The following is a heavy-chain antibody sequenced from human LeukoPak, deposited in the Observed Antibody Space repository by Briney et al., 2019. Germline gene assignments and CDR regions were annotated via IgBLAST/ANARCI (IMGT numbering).Heavy chain of an antibody. CDR1: RYTFTSYD. J-gene: IGHJ4*02. CDR2: MNPDSGNT. Sequence: GASVKVSCKAARYTFTSYDINWVRQAPGQGLEWMGWMNPDSGNTGCAQKFQGRVTTTRNTSINTAYMELGGLTSDDTAIYFCTRGSHRGYCTTSDCYTVDFWGQGTLVSVSS. CDR3: TRGSHRGYCTTSDCYTVDF. V-gene: IGHV1-8*01. D-gene: IGHD2-8*01.